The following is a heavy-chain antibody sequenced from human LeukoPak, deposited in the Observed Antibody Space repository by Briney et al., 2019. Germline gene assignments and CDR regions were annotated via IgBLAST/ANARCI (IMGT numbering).Heavy chain of an antibody. Sequence: GGSLRLSCAASGFTFSSYWMSWVRQAPGKGLEWVANIKQDGSQKYYVDSVKGRFSISRDNAKNSLYLQMNSLRAEDTAVYFCARGGSDTAMAHDYWGQGTLVTVSS. CDR2: IKQDGSQK. J-gene: IGHJ4*02. CDR3: ARGGSDTAMAHDY. D-gene: IGHD5-18*01. CDR1: GFTFSSYW. V-gene: IGHV3-7*01.